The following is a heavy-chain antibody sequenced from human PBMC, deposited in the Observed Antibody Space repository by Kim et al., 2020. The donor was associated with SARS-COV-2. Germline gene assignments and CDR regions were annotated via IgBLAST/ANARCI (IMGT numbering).Heavy chain of an antibody. CDR1: GGSISSSSYY. CDR3: ARHGGDAAAAIPYYYYYGMDV. Sequence: SETLSLTCTVSGGSISSSSYYWGWIRQPPGKGLEWIGSIYYSGSTYYNPSLKSRVTISVDTSKNQFSLKLSSVTAADTAVYYCARHGGDAAAAIPYYYYYGMDVWGQGTTVTVSS. CDR2: IYYSGST. D-gene: IGHD2-2*02. J-gene: IGHJ6*02. V-gene: IGHV4-39*01.